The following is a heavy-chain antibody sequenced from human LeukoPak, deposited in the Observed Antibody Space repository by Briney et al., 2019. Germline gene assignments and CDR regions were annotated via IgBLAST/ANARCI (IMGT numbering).Heavy chain of an antibody. CDR2: ISHSGTT. D-gene: IGHD1-1*01. CDR1: GGSFSDYD. Sequence: SETLSLTCAVYGGSFSDYDWSWIRQPPGKGLEWIGEISHSGTTNCDPSLKSRISMSIDTSRSQFSLNLRSVTAADTVVYYCARYVPVRTGTTRASFDYWGLGTLVTVSS. V-gene: IGHV4-34*10. CDR3: ARYVPVRTGTTRASFDY. J-gene: IGHJ4*02.